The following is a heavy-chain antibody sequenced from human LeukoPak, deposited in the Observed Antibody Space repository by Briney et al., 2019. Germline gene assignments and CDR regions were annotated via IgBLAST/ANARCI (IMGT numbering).Heavy chain of an antibody. V-gene: IGHV4-59*01. CDR3: ARVVNCGGDCYDYSYYMDV. CDR2: IYYSGST. CDR1: GGSISSYY. D-gene: IGHD2-21*02. Sequence: SETLSLTCSVSGGSISSYYWSWIRQPPGKGLEWIGYIYYSGSTNYNPSLKSRVTISVDTSKNQFSLKLSSVTAADTAVYYCARVVNCGGDCYDYSYYMDVRGKGTTVTVSS. J-gene: IGHJ6*03.